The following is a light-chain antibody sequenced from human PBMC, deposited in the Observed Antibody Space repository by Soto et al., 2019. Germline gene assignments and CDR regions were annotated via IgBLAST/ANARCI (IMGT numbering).Light chain of an antibody. V-gene: IGKV1-5*03. CDR2: KAS. CDR3: QQYNNYPRT. Sequence: DIQMTQSPSTLSASVGDRVTITCRASQSISTWLAWYQQKPGKAPKLLIYKASSLESGVPSRFSGSGSGTEFTLTISSLQPDDFATYYCQQYNNYPRTFCGGTKVEIK. CDR1: QSISTW. J-gene: IGKJ4*01.